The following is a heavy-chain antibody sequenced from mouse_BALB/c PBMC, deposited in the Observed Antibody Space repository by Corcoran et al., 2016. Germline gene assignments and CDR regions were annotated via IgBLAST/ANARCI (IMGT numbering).Heavy chain of an antibody. V-gene: IGHV3-6*02. CDR3: ARDGSRWYFDV. Sequence: DVQLQESGPGLVKPSQSLSLTCSVTGYSITSGYYWNWIRQFPGNKLEWMGYISYDGSNNYNPSLKNRISITRYTSKNQFFLKLNSVTTEDTATYYCARDGSRWYFDVWGAGTTVTVSS. CDR1: GYSITSGYY. J-gene: IGHJ1*01. CDR2: ISYDGSN. D-gene: IGHD1-1*01.